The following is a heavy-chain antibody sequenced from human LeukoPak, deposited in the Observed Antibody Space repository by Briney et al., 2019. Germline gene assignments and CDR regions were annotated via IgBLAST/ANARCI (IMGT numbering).Heavy chain of an antibody. V-gene: IGHV4-38-2*01. Sequence: SETLSPTCAVSGSSINSAYYWGWIRQPPGMGLEWIGNFYHTRSTYYNPSLKSRVTISVDTSENHFSLRLSSVTAADTAVYYCAALSNGGTIDYWGQGTLVTVSS. J-gene: IGHJ4*02. CDR1: GSSINSAYY. CDR2: FYHTRST. CDR3: AALSNGGTIDY. D-gene: IGHD4-23*01.